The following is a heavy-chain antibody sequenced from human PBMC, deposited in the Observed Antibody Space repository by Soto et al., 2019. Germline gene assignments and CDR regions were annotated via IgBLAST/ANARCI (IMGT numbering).Heavy chain of an antibody. CDR2: IYYSGST. V-gene: IGHV4-39*01. D-gene: IGHD6-6*01. J-gene: IGHJ5*02. Sequence: SETLSLTCTVSGGSISSSSYYWGWIRQPPGKGLEWIGSIYYSGSTYYNPSLKSRVTISADTSKNQFSLKLGSVTAADTAVYYCAVGIAARGSWFDPWGQGTLVTVSS. CDR1: GGSISSSSYY. CDR3: AVGIAARGSWFDP.